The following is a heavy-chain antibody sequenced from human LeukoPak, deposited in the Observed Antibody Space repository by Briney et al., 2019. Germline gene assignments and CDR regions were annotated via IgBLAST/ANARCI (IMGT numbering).Heavy chain of an antibody. CDR1: GFTFSTYG. D-gene: IGHD5-18*01. Sequence: AGGSLRLSCAASGFTFSTYGTHWVRQAPGKGLEWVAVIASDGKTTYYADSVKGRFTISRDNSKNTLYLQMNSLRAEDTAVYYCARGPEWLWDAFDIWGQGTMVTVSS. CDR3: ARGPEWLWDAFDI. V-gene: IGHV3-30*03. J-gene: IGHJ3*02. CDR2: IASDGKTT.